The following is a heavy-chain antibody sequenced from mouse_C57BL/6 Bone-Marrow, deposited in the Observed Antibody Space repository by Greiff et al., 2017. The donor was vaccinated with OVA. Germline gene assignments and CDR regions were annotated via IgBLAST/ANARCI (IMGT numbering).Heavy chain of an antibody. CDR3: ASDLLKLRGASDY. CDR1: GYTFTSYW. CDR2: IYPGSGST. Sequence: VQLQQPGAELVKPGASVKMSCKASGYTFTSYWITWVKQRPGQGLEWIGDIYPGSGSTNYNEKFKSKATLTVDTSSSTAYMQLSSLTSEDSAVYYCASDLLKLRGASDYWGQGTTLTVSS. J-gene: IGHJ2*01. V-gene: IGHV1-55*01. D-gene: IGHD2-12*01.